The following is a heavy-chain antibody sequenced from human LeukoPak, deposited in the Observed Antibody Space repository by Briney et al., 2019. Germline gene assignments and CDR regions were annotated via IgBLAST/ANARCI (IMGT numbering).Heavy chain of an antibody. J-gene: IGHJ6*03. D-gene: IGHD4/OR15-4a*01. V-gene: IGHV3-21*01. CDR3: ARGGAYYYYMDV. CDR2: ISSSSSYI. CDR1: GFTFSSYA. Sequence: PGGSLRLSCAASGFTFSSYAMSWVRQAPGKGLEWVSSISSSSSYIYYADSLKGRFTISRDNAKNSLYLQMNSLRAEDTAVYYCARGGAYYYYMDVWGKGTTVTVSS.